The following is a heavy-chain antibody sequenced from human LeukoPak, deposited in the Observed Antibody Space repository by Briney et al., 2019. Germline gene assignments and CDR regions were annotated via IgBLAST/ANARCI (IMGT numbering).Heavy chain of an antibody. D-gene: IGHD3-22*01. V-gene: IGHV4-34*01. CDR2: INHSGST. CDR1: GGSFSGYY. CDR3: ARGFDYYDTRYNAFDT. Sequence: SETLSLTCAVYGGSFSGYYWSWIRQPPGKGLEWIGEINHSGSTNYNPSLKSRVTISVDTSKNQFSLKLSSVTAADTAVYYCARGFDYYDTRYNAFDTWGQGTMVTVSS. J-gene: IGHJ3*02.